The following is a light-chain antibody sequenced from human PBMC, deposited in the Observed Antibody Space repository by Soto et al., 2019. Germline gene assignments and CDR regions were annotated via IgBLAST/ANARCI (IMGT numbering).Light chain of an antibody. Sequence: EIAMTQSPATLSVSPGERATLSCRASQSIGSNLAWYQHKPGQAPRLLIYGASTRATGIPARFSGSGSETDFTLTISSLQSEDFAVYYCQHYNNWPPYTFGQGTKLEIK. J-gene: IGKJ2*01. CDR1: QSIGSN. CDR3: QHYNNWPPYT. V-gene: IGKV3-15*01. CDR2: GAS.